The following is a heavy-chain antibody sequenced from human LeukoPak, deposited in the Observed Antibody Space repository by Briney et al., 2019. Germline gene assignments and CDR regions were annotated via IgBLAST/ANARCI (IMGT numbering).Heavy chain of an antibody. CDR3: TSIMVRGVILRGDGWFDP. Sequence: GGSLRLSCAASRFTFSNYSMNWVRQAPGRGLEWVSSISSSSSYIYYADSVKGRFTISRDNAKNSLYLQMNSLRAEDTAVYYCTSIMVRGVILRGDGWFDPWGQGTLVTVSS. D-gene: IGHD3-10*01. CDR1: RFTFSNYS. J-gene: IGHJ5*02. CDR2: ISSSSSYI. V-gene: IGHV3-21*01.